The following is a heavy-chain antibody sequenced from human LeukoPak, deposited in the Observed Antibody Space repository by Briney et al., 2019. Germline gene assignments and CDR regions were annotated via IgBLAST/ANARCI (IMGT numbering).Heavy chain of an antibody. Sequence: ASVKVSCKASGYTFTGYYMHWVRQAPGQGLEWMGWINPNSGGTNYAQKFQGRVTMTRDTSISTAYMELSRLRSEDTAVYYCARRAIVVVPAATSKEHYYYYYMDVWGKGTTVTVSS. CDR3: ARRAIVVVPAATSKEHYYYYYMDV. J-gene: IGHJ6*03. CDR2: INPNSGGT. CDR1: GYTFTGYY. D-gene: IGHD2-2*01. V-gene: IGHV1-2*02.